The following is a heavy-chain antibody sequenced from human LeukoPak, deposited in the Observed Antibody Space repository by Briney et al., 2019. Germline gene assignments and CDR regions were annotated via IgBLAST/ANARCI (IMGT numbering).Heavy chain of an antibody. V-gene: IGHV3-21*01. CDR1: GFTFSSYS. Sequence: PGGSLRLSCAASGFTFSSYSMNWVRQAPGKGLEWVSSISSSSSSYIYYADSVKGRFTISRDNAKNSLYLQMNSLRAEDTAVYYCATEEGIAARPVYFDYWGQGTLVTVSS. D-gene: IGHD6-6*01. CDR3: ATEEGIAARPVYFDY. CDR2: ISSSSSSYI. J-gene: IGHJ4*02.